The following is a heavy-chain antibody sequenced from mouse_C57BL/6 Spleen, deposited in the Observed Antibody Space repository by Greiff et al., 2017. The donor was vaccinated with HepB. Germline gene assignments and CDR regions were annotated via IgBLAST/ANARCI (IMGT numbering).Heavy chain of an antibody. CDR3: ARGARSKDYWYFDV. CDR2: INPNYGTT. Sequence: EVQLQQSGPELVKPGASVKISCKASGYSFTDYNMNWVKQSNGKSLEWMGVINPNYGTTSYNQKFKGKATLTVDQSSSTAYMQLNSLTSEDSAVYYCARGARSKDYWYFDVWGTGTTVTVSS. J-gene: IGHJ1*03. CDR1: GYSFTDYN. V-gene: IGHV1-39*01.